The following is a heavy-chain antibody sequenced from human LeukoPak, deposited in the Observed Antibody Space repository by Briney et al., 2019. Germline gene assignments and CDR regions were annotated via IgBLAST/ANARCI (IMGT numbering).Heavy chain of an antibody. CDR1: GGTFSSYP. V-gene: IGHV1-69*13. D-gene: IGHD3-10*01. CDR3: ARGVWYYGSRRYWYFDL. Sequence: SVKVSCKASGGTFSSYPLRWVRQAPGQGVEWVGGIIPIFGSANYPQKFQGRVTINPDEPPSTAYMELSSLRHEDTAVYYCARGVWYYGSRRYWYFDLWGRGTLVTVSS. CDR2: IIPIFGSA. J-gene: IGHJ2*01.